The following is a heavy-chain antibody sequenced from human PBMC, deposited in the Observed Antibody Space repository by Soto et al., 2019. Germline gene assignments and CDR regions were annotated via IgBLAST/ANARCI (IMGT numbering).Heavy chain of an antibody. J-gene: IGHJ3*02. CDR3: ARLDIVVVPAAMHAFDI. CDR1: GGSFSGYY. V-gene: IGHV4-34*01. CDR2: INHSGST. Sequence: SETLSLTCAVYGGSFSGYYWSWIRQPPGKGLEWIGEINHSGSTNYNPSLKSRVTISVDTSKNQFSLKLSSVTAADTAVYYCARLDIVVVPAAMHAFDIWGQGTMVTVSS. D-gene: IGHD2-2*03.